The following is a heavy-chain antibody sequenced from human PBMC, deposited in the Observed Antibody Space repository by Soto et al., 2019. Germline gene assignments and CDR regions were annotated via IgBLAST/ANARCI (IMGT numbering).Heavy chain of an antibody. CDR1: GYTFTSYA. D-gene: IGHD3-3*01. J-gene: IGHJ5*02. Sequence: ASVKVSCKASGYTFTSYAMHWVRQAPGQRLEWMGWINAGNGNTKYSQKFQGRVTITRDTSASTAYMELSSLRSEDTAVYYCARRTHVGYYDFWSGYLDPWGQGTLVTVSS. CDR3: ARRTHVGYYDFWSGYLDP. CDR2: INAGNGNT. V-gene: IGHV1-3*01.